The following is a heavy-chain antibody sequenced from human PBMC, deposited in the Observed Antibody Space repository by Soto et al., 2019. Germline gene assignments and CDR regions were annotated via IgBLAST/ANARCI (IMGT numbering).Heavy chain of an antibody. J-gene: IGHJ6*03. CDR3: ARDGICCSGGSCYHNMDV. CDR2: IHYSGST. CDR1: GGSISSGGYY. D-gene: IGHD2-15*01. Sequence: PSETLSLTCTVSGGSISSGGYYWSWIRQHPGKGLEWIGYIHYSGSTYYNPSLKSRVTISVDTSKNQLSLKLSSVTAADTAVYYCARDGICCSGGSCYHNMDVWGKGTTVTVSS. V-gene: IGHV4-31*03.